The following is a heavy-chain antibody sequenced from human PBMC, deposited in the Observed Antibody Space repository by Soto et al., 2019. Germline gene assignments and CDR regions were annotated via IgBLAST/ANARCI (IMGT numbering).Heavy chain of an antibody. D-gene: IGHD3-16*01. Sequence: ASVKVSCKASGYTFSSFDIIWVRQATGQGLEWMGWMSPKSGHTAYAQKFQGRVSMARNTSINTAYMELSRLTSDDTAVYFCARGSYYDCELDPWGQG. J-gene: IGHJ5*02. CDR3: ARGSYYDCELDP. V-gene: IGHV1-8*01. CDR2: MSPKSGHT. CDR1: GYTFSSFD.